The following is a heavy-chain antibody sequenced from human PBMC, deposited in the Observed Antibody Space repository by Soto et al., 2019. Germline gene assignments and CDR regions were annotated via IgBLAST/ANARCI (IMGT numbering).Heavy chain of an antibody. D-gene: IGHD4-17*01. CDR3: ARAPMTTVVTLDY. J-gene: IGHJ4*02. CDR1: GFTFSSSG. Sequence: QPGGSLRLSCAASGFTFSSSGIHWVRQVPGKGLEWVSVIWYDGSNKYYADSVKGRFTISRDNSKNTLYLQMNSLRAEDTAVYYCARAPMTTVVTLDYWGQGT. CDR2: IWYDGSNK. V-gene: IGHV3-33*01.